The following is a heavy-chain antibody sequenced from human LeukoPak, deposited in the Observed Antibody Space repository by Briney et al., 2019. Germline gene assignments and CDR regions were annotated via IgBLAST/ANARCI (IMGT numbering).Heavy chain of an antibody. D-gene: IGHD2-21*02. CDR3: ARTGWGLRPWKIYTYYFDY. Sequence: SETLSLTCAVYGGPFSGYYWSWIRQPPGKGLEWIGEINHSGSTNYNPSLKSRVTISVDTSKNQFSLKLRSVTAADTGVYYCARTGWGLRPWKIYTYYFDYWGQGTLVTVSS. CDR1: GGPFSGYY. J-gene: IGHJ4*02. CDR2: INHSGST. V-gene: IGHV4-34*01.